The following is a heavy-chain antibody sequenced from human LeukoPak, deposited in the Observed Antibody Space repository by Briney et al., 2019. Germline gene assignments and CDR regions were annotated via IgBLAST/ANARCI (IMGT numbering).Heavy chain of an antibody. CDR1: GYTFTGYY. CDR3: ARAQSRTHWDGFDI. CDR2: ISTDNGNT. D-gene: IGHD5-24*01. V-gene: IGHV1-18*04. Sequence: ASVKVSCKASGYTFTGYYMHWVRQAPGRGLEWMGWISTDNGNTNYVQNLQGRVSMTRDTFTSTVYMELRSLRSDDTAVYYCARAQSRTHWDGFDIWGQGTVVTVPS. J-gene: IGHJ3*02.